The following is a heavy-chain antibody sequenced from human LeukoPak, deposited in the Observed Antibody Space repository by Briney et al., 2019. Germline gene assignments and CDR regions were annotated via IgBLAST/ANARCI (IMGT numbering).Heavy chain of an antibody. J-gene: IGHJ4*02. CDR3: ASVGRGYCSGGSCYLSHYFDY. Sequence: ASETLSLTCTVSGGSISSSSYYWGWIRQPPGKGLEWIGSIYYSGSTYYNPSLKSRVTISVDTSKNQFSLKLSSVTAADTAVYYCASVGRGYCSGGSCYLSHYFDYWGQGTLVTVSS. CDR1: GGSISSSSYY. CDR2: IYYSGST. D-gene: IGHD2-15*01. V-gene: IGHV4-39*01.